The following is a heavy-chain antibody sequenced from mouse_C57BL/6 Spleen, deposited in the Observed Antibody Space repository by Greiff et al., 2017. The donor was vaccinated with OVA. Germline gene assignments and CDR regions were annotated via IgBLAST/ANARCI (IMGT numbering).Heavy chain of an antibody. Sequence: VKLQESGAELVMPGASVKLSCKASGYTFTSYWMHWVKQRPGQGLEWIGEIAPSDSYTNYNPKFKGKSTLTVDQSSSTAYMQLSSLTSEDSAVYDCARSGYYGSSPYAMDYWGQGTSVTVSS. CDR1: GYTFTSYW. D-gene: IGHD1-1*01. CDR3: ARSGYYGSSPYAMDY. CDR2: IAPSDSYT. V-gene: IGHV1-69*01. J-gene: IGHJ4*01.